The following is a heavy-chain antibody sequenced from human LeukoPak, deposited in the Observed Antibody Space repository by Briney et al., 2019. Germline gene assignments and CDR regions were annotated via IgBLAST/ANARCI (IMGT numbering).Heavy chain of an antibody. CDR3: AREDIVYYDSSGYYDHFDY. Sequence: PGGSLRLSCAASGFTFSSYSMNWVRQAPGKGLEWVSYISSSSSTIYYADSVKGRFTISRDNAKNSLYLQMNSLRDEDTAVYYCAREDIVYYDSSGYYDHFDYWGQGTLVTVSS. J-gene: IGHJ4*02. V-gene: IGHV3-48*02. D-gene: IGHD3-22*01. CDR2: ISSSSSTI. CDR1: GFTFSSYS.